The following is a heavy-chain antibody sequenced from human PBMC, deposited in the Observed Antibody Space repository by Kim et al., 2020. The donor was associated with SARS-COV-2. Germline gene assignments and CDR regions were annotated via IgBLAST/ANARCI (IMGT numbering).Heavy chain of an antibody. V-gene: IGHV3-30*04. J-gene: IGHJ6*02. CDR2: ISYDGSNK. Sequence: GGSLRLSCAASGFTFSSYAMHWVRQAPGKGLEWVAVISYDGSNKYYTDSVKGRFTISRDNSKNTLYLQMNSLRAEDTAVYYCARAQPDYYYYGMDVWGQG. CDR1: GFTFSSYA. CDR3: ARAQPDYYYYGMDV.